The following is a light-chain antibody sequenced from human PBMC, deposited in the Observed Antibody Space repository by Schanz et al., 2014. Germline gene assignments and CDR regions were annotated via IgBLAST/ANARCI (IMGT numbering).Light chain of an antibody. Sequence: EIVMTQSPATLSVSPGERATLSCRASQSVTNNLAWYQQKPGQAPRLLINGASTRATGIPARFSGSGSGTEFNLTISRLEPEDFAVYYCQQYGSSPKTFGQGTKVEIK. CDR2: GAS. CDR3: QQYGSSPKT. J-gene: IGKJ1*01. CDR1: QSVTNN. V-gene: IGKV3-15*01.